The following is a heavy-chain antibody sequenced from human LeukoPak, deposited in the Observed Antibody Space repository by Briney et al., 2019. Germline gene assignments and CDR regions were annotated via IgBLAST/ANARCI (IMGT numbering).Heavy chain of an antibody. D-gene: IGHD4-17*01. CDR2: ISSSSSYI. J-gene: IGHJ4*02. Sequence: PGGSLRLSCAASGFTFSSYSMNWVRQAPGKGLEWVSSISSSSSYIYYADSVKGRFTISRDNAKNSLYLQMNSLRAEDTAVYYCAREGGTTVTSIDYWSQGTLVTVSS. CDR1: GFTFSSYS. CDR3: AREGGTTVTSIDY. V-gene: IGHV3-21*01.